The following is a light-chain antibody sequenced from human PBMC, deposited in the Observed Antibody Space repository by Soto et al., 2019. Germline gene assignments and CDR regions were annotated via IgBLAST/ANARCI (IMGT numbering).Light chain of an antibody. Sequence: DIGMTQSASTLSVSFGDRVTITCRASQTISSWLAWYQQKPVKAPKLLIYKASSLESGVPSRFSGSGYGTEFNLTISSLQTDDFATFYCQQYNSYSPTFGQGTKVDIK. CDR2: KAS. J-gene: IGKJ1*01. CDR1: QTISSW. V-gene: IGKV1-5*03. CDR3: QQYNSYSPT.